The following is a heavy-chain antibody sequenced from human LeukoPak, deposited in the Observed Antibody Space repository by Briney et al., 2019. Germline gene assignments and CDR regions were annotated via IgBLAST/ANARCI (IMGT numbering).Heavy chain of an antibody. CDR2: IKSITDGGTI. CDR3: SPYYYGSGGPWAYFDY. D-gene: IGHD3-10*01. CDR1: GFSFNNAC. V-gene: IGHV3-15*01. Sequence: GGSLRLSCAASGFSFNNACMSWVRQAPGKGLEWVGRIKSITDGGTIEYAAPVKGRFTISRDDSKSTLYLQMNSLKTEDTAVYYCSPYYYGSGGPWAYFDYWGQGTLATVSS. J-gene: IGHJ4*02.